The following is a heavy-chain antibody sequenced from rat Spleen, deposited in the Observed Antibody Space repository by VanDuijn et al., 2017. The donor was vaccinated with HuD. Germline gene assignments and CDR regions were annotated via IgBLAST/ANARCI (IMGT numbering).Heavy chain of an antibody. CDR1: GFTFSNYG. CDR3: ERRHYGYTDYFDY. Sequence: EVQLVESGGGLVQPGRSLKLSCAASGFTFSNYGMHWIRQTPTKGLEWVASITTGGGNTYYRDSVKGRFTISRDNAKSTLSLQMDSLRSEDTATYYCERRHYGYTDYFDYWGQGVMVTVSS. CDR2: ITTGGGNT. D-gene: IGHD1-9*01. J-gene: IGHJ2*01. V-gene: IGHV5-19*01.